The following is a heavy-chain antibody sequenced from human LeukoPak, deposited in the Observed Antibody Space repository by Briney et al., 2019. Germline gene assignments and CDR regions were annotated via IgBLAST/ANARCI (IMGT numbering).Heavy chain of an antibody. CDR1: GGSISSYY. J-gene: IGHJ4*02. D-gene: IGHD3-22*01. CDR2: IYYSGST. V-gene: IGHV4-59*08. CDR3: ARLPYYYDSSGYYNSSY. Sequence: SETLSLTGTVSGGSISSYYWSWIRQPPGKGLEWIGYIYYSGSTNYNPSLKSRVTISVDTSKNQFSLKLSSVTAADTAVYYCARLPYYYDSSGYYNSSYWGQGTLVTVSS.